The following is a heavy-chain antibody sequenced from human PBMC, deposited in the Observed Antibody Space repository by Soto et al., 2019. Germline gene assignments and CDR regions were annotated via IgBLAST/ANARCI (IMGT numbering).Heavy chain of an antibody. D-gene: IGHD3-9*01. Sequence: QVQLRQWGAGLLKPSETLSLTCAVFGGSFSDYYWTWIRQPPGKGLEWIGEINHSGTTSYNPSLKGRLTISVDTSNNQFSLKLSSVTAADTAVYYCARKPIYHFFAGYYSVDYWGQGTLVTVSS. J-gene: IGHJ4*02. CDR1: GGSFSDYY. CDR2: INHSGTT. CDR3: ARKPIYHFFAGYYSVDY. V-gene: IGHV4-34*01.